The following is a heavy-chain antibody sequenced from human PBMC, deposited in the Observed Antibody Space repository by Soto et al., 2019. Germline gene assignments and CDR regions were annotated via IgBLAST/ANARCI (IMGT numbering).Heavy chain of an antibody. D-gene: IGHD2-15*01. V-gene: IGHV1-18*01. Sequence: ASVKVSCKASGYTFTSYGISWVRQAPGQGLEWMGWISAYNGNTNYAQKLQGRVTMTTDTSTSTAYMELRSLRSDDTAVYYCARDIVVVVAATSSLPPLDAPFDYWGQGTLVTVSS. CDR3: ARDIVVVVAATSSLPPLDAPFDY. J-gene: IGHJ4*02. CDR1: GYTFTSYG. CDR2: ISAYNGNT.